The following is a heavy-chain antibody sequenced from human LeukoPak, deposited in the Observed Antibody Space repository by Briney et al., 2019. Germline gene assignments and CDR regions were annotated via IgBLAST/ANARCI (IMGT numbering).Heavy chain of an antibody. Sequence: GGSLRLSCAASGFTFSSYAMHWVRQAPGEGLEWVAVISYDGSNKYYADSVKGRFTISRDNSKNTLYLQMNSLRAEDTAVYYCARARRYSSSSNSYYFDYWGQGALVTVSS. CDR2: ISYDGSNK. CDR1: GFTFSSYA. D-gene: IGHD6-13*01. J-gene: IGHJ4*02. CDR3: ARARRYSSSSNSYYFDY. V-gene: IGHV3-30-3*01.